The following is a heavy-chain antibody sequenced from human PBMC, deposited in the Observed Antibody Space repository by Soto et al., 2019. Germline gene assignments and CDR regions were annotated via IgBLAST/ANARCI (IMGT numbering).Heavy chain of an antibody. CDR2: IYYSGST. J-gene: IGHJ5*02. CDR3: ASELTPCWFDP. Sequence: QVQLQESGPGLVKPSETLSLTCTVSGGSVSSGSYYWSWIRQPPGKGLEWIGYIYYSGSTNYNPSLQSRVTISVDTSKNQFSLKLSSVTAADTAVYYCASELTPCWFDPWGQGTLVTVSS. CDR1: GGSVSSGSYY. D-gene: IGHD3-9*01. V-gene: IGHV4-61*01.